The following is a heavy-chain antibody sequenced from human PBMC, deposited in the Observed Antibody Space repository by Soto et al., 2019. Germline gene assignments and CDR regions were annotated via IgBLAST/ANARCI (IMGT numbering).Heavy chain of an antibody. D-gene: IGHD6-13*01. CDR1: GFTFRSFT. Sequence: PWVSLRLSCAASGFTFRSFTMNWVRQAPGKGLEWVSTISSNSAYIYYTDALRGRFTISRDNAKNSLHLQMNSLRSEDTAVYYCTRDASRDSSARRCLDPWG. V-gene: IGHV3-21*01. CDR2: ISSNSAYI. J-gene: IGHJ5*02. CDR3: TRDASRDSSARRCLDP.